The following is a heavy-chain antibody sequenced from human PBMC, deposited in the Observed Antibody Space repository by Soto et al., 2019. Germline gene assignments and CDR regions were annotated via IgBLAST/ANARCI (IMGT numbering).Heavy chain of an antibody. V-gene: IGHV1-2*02. CDR2: IFPNSGGST. J-gene: IGHJ4*01. CDR1: GYTFAAYY. CDR3: AKDEGGIFDS. D-gene: IGHD3-16*01. Sequence: QVQLVQSGAEVKGPGASVKVSCKTSGYTFAAYYIHWVRQAPGQGLEWMGFIFPNSGGSTTSAQQFEGRVTMTRDSSISPAYLELSGLTPDDTDVYYCAKDEGGIFDSWGQGTLVTVSS.